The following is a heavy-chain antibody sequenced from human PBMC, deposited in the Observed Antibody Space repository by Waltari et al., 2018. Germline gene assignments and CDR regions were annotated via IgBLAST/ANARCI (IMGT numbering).Heavy chain of an antibody. CDR3: ARHLYSIDYLELGN. D-gene: IGHD3-22*01. Sequence: EVHLLESGGGLAQPGGSLRLSCAASGFNFISYAMSWVRQAPGKGLDWVSGISDSGVSTKSADSVKGRFTVSRDNSKNTVFLQLNSLRAEDTAIYYCARHLYSIDYLELGNWGQGTLVTVSS. CDR2: ISDSGVST. J-gene: IGHJ4*02. CDR1: GFNFISYA. V-gene: IGHV3-23*01.